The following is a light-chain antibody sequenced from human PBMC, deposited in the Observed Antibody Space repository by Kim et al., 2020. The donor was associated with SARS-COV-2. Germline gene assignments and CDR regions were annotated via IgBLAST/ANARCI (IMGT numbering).Light chain of an antibody. CDR2: DVS. J-gene: IGLJ2*01. Sequence: QSALTQPRSVSGSPGQSVTVSCTGTSSDVGGYNYVSWYQHHPGKAPKLMIYDVSERPSGVPDRFSGSKSGNTASLTISGLQAEDEADYYCCSYAGSDTFVFGGGTQLTVL. CDR1: SSDVGGYNY. V-gene: IGLV2-11*01. CDR3: CSYAGSDTFV.